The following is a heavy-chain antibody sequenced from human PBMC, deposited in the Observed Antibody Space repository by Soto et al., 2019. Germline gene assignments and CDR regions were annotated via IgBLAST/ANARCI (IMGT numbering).Heavy chain of an antibody. Sequence: GGSLRLSCAASGFTFSSYDMHWVRQAPGKGLEWVAVISYDGTNKYYADSVKGRFTISRDNSKNTLYLQMNSLKTEDTAVYYCAKDPFIWGTYRHFETDYWGQGTLVTVSS. CDR2: ISYDGTNK. V-gene: IGHV3-30*18. J-gene: IGHJ4*02. CDR3: AKDPFIWGTYRHFETDY. D-gene: IGHD3-16*02. CDR1: GFTFSSYD.